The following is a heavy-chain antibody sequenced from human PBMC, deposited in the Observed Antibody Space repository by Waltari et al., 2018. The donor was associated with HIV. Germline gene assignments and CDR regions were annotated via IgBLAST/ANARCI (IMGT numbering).Heavy chain of an antibody. CDR1: GFTFSSSV. V-gene: IGHV3-33*01. J-gene: IGHJ6*02. Sequence: QVQLVESGGGVVQPGRSLRLSCAASGFTFSSSVMPWVRLSLVKGLEWVAVIWYDGSNKYYADSVKGRFTISRDNSKNTLYLQMNSLRAEDTAVYYCARVSMVRGFNYGMDVWGQGTTVTVSS. CDR2: IWYDGSNK. D-gene: IGHD3-10*01. CDR3: ARVSMVRGFNYGMDV.